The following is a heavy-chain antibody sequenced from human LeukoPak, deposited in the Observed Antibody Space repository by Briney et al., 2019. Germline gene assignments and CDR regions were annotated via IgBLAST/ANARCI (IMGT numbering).Heavy chain of an antibody. J-gene: IGHJ4*02. CDR2: IIPIFGTA. CDR1: GGTFSSYA. V-gene: IGHV1-69*13. CDR3: ARSRYCSSTSCYEIFYSGYD. D-gene: IGHD2-2*01. Sequence: SVKVSCKASGGTFSSYAISWVRQAPGQGLEWMGGIIPIFGTANYAQKFQGKVTITADESTSTAYMELSSLRSEDTAVYYCARSRYCSSTSCYEIFYSGYDWGQGTLVTVSS.